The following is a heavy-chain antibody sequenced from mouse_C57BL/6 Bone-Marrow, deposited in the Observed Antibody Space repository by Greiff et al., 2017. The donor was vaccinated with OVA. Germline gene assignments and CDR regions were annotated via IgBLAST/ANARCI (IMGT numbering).Heavy chain of an antibody. V-gene: IGHV5-17*01. Sequence: EVMLVESGGGLVKPGGSLKLSCAASGFTFSDYGMHWVRQAPEKGLEWVAYISSGSSTIYYADTVKGRFTISRDNSTNTLFLQMTSLRSEDTAMYYCARTDYSNYYAMDYWGQGTSVTVSS. J-gene: IGHJ4*01. CDR1: GFTFSDYG. CDR3: ARTDYSNYYAMDY. D-gene: IGHD2-5*01. CDR2: ISSGSSTI.